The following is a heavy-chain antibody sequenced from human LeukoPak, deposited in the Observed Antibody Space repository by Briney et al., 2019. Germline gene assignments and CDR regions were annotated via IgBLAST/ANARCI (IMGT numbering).Heavy chain of an antibody. CDR1: GYSFTNYW. Sequence: HGESLKISCKGSGYSFTNYWIGWVRQMPGKGLEWMGIIYPADSDTRYSPSFQGQVTVSADKSISTAYLQWSSLKASDTAMYYCARRGGLDSSSWSSDAFDIWGQGTMVTVSS. CDR2: IYPADSDT. V-gene: IGHV5-51*01. J-gene: IGHJ3*02. D-gene: IGHD6-13*01. CDR3: ARRGGLDSSSWSSDAFDI.